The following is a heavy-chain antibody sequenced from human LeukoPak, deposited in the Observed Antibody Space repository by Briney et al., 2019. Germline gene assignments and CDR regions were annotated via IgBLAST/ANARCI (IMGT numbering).Heavy chain of an antibody. Sequence: GESLKISCQGSGYSFINYWIGWVRQMPGKGLEWMGIIYPGDSDIKYSPSFQGQVTISADKSINTAYLEWSSLKASDTAIYYCARQGAAGKYYYYYMDVWGKGTTVTVSS. CDR1: GYSFINYW. CDR3: ARQGAAGKYYYYYMDV. J-gene: IGHJ6*03. D-gene: IGHD6-13*01. CDR2: IYPGDSDI. V-gene: IGHV5-51*01.